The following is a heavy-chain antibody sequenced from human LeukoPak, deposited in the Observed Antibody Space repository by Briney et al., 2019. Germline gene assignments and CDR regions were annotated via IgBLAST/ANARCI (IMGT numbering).Heavy chain of an antibody. CDR1: GFMFEHYA. D-gene: IGHD3-22*01. CDR3: AREIDSSGYCLDY. V-gene: IGHV3-23*01. J-gene: IGHJ4*02. CDR2: ITGIGGGT. Sequence: GGSLRLSCAGSGFMFEHYAMNWVRQAPGRGLEWVSVITGIGGGTYYAESVEGRFTVSRDNSKNTLYLQMNSLRAEDTAVYYCAREIDSSGYCLDYWGQGTLVTVSS.